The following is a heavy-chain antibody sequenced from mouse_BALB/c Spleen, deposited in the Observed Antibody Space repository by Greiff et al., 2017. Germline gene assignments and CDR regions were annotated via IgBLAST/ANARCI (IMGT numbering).Heavy chain of an antibody. D-gene: IGHD2-1*01. V-gene: IGHV1-18*01. Sequence: EVQVVESGPELVKPGASMKISCKASGYSFTGYTMNWVKQSHGKNLEWIGLINPYNGGTSYNQKFKGKATLTVDKSSSTAYMELLSLTSEDSAVYYCARQDGGNLYYAMDYWGQGTSVTVSS. CDR2: INPYNGGT. J-gene: IGHJ4*01. CDR1: GYSFTGYT. CDR3: ARQDGGNLYYAMDY.